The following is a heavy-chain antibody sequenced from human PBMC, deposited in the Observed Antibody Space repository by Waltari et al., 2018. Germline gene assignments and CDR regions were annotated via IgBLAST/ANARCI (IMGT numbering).Heavy chain of an antibody. D-gene: IGHD2-21*01. J-gene: IGHJ4*02. Sequence: QVQLVESGGGVFQPGRSLRLSCAASGFTFSSSGMHWVRQAPGKGLEWVAVIWYDGSNKYYADSVKGRFTISRDNSKNTLYLQMNSLRAEDTAVYYCAKEAGLWSSYSSCYFDYWGQGTLVTVSS. V-gene: IGHV3-33*06. CDR1: GFTFSSSG. CDR2: IWYDGSNK. CDR3: AKEAGLWSSYSSCYFDY.